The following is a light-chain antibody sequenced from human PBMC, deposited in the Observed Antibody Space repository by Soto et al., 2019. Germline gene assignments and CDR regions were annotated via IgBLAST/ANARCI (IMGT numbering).Light chain of an antibody. V-gene: IGKV1-39*01. CDR2: AAS. CDR3: QQSYSVPLT. CDR1: QSISNY. J-gene: IGKJ3*01. Sequence: DIQMTQSPSSLSASVGDRVTITCRASQSISNYLNWYQQKPGKAPKLLIYAASTLQSGVPSRFSGSGSGADFTLTVSSLQPEDFATYYCQQSYSVPLTFGPGTKVDV.